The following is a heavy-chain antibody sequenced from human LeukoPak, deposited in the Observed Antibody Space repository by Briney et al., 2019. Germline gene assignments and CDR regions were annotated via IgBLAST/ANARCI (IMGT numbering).Heavy chain of an antibody. J-gene: IGHJ4*02. CDR3: ARGAAGSYDY. CDR1: GYPFTSYD. Sequence: SVKVSFQASGYPFTSYDISWVRPAPGQGLEWMGWISTYNSNTNQAEKLQGRITMTTDTSTSTAYMELRSLRSDDAAVYYCARGAAGSYDYWGQGTLVTVSS. CDR2: ISTYNSNT. V-gene: IGHV1-18*01. D-gene: IGHD6-13*01.